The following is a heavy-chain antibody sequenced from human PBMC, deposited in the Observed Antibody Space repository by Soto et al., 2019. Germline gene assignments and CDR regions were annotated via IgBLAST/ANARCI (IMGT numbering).Heavy chain of an antibody. J-gene: IGHJ4*02. CDR3: ARDQVGATIFAY. CDR2: ISSSSSYI. D-gene: IGHD1-26*01. CDR1: GFTFSSYS. Sequence: EVQLVESGGGLVKPGGSLRLSCAASGFTFSSYSMNWVRQAPGKWLEWVSSISSSSSYIYYADSVKGRFTVSRDNAKNALDLQMNSLRAEDTAVYYCARDQVGATIFAYWGQGTLVTVSS. V-gene: IGHV3-21*01.